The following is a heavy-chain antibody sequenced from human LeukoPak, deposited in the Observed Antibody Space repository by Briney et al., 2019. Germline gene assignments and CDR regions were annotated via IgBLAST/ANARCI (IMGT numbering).Heavy chain of an antibody. Sequence: GESLKISCAASGFTFSSYAMHWVRQAPGKGLEWVAVISYDGSNKYYADSVKGRFTISRDNSKNTLYLQMNSLRAEDTAVYYCARDLRLRVYSSSSHWGQGTLVTVSS. V-gene: IGHV3-30-3*01. CDR3: ARDLRLRVYSSSSH. D-gene: IGHD6-6*01. CDR2: ISYDGSNK. CDR1: GFTFSSYA. J-gene: IGHJ4*02.